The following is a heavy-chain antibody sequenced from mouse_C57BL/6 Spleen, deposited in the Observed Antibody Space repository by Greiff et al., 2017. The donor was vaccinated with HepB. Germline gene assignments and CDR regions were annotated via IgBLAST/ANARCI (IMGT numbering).Heavy chain of an antibody. D-gene: IGHD2-5*01. CDR3: ARIGDSNYEDWFAY. CDR1: GYTFTSYW. Sequence: QVQLQQPGAELVRPGSSVKLSCKASGYTFTSYWMHWVKQRPIQGLEWIGNIDPSDSETHYNQKFKDKATLTVDKSSSTAYMQLSSLTSEDSAVYYCARIGDSNYEDWFAYWGQGTLVTVSA. CDR2: IDPSDSET. V-gene: IGHV1-52*01. J-gene: IGHJ3*01.